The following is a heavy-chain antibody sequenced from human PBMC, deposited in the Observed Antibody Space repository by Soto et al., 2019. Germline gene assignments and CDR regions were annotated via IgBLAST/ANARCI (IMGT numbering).Heavy chain of an antibody. CDR1: GYTFSNYD. Sequence: GASVKVSCKASGYTFSNYDIKWVRQATGQGLEWMGWLNPNTDKTGSAQKFQGRVTMTRNTSLSTAYLELSGLRSDDAAVYYCARGIKGLPPSAFDIWGQGTRVTVSS. V-gene: IGHV1-8*01. J-gene: IGHJ3*02. D-gene: IGHD5-12*01. CDR2: LNPNTDKT. CDR3: ARGIKGLPPSAFDI.